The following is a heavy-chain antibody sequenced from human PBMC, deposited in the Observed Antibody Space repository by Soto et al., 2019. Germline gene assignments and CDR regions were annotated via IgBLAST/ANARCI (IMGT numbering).Heavy chain of an antibody. D-gene: IGHD3-22*01. CDR2: IGSSDNII. Sequence: EGSLILSCAASGFTLSDYYMSWIRQAPGKGLEWVSYIGSSDNIIYYADSVKGRFTISRDNAKNSLYLQMNSLRAEDTAVYYCARDLGYYESSGYFDYWGQGTLVTVAS. CDR1: GFTLSDYY. V-gene: IGHV3-11*01. CDR3: ARDLGYYESSGYFDY. J-gene: IGHJ4*02.